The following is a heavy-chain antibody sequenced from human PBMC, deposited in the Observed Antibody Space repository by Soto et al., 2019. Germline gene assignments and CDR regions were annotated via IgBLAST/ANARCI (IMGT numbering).Heavy chain of an antibody. CDR1: GGSISSGGYY. V-gene: IGHV4-31*03. CDR3: ARGGMTSVRGVVIDY. J-gene: IGHJ4*02. Sequence: QVQLQESGPGLVKPSQTLSLTCTVSGGSISSGGYYWSWIRQHPGKGLEWIGYIYYSGSTYYNPSLESRVHRSVDTSKTLFSRKRSSVTAADKAVYYCARGGMTSVRGVVIDYWGQGTLVTVSS. CDR2: IYYSGST. D-gene: IGHD3-10*01.